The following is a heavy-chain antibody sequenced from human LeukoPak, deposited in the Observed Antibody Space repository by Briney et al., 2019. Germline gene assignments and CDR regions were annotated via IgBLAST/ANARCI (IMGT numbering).Heavy chain of an antibody. CDR3: AKHEPGSHYYFDY. J-gene: IGHJ4*02. CDR2: ITGSGAST. D-gene: IGHD3-10*01. CDR1: GFTFSSYA. V-gene: IGHV3-23*01. Sequence: GGSLRLSCAASGFTFSSYAMSWVRQAPGKGLEWVSAITGSGASTYYEDSVRGRFTISRDNSKNTLYLQMSSLRGEDTAVYFCAKHEPGSHYYFDYWGRGALVAVSS.